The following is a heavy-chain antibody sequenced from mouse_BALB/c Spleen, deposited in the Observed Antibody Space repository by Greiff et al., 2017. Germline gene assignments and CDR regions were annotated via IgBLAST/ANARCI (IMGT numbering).Heavy chain of an antibody. D-gene: IGHD1-1*01. CDR1: GFSLTSYG. J-gene: IGHJ2*01. Sequence: VMLVESGPGLVAPSQSLSITCTVSGFSLTSYGVHWVRQPPGKGLEWLGVIWAGGSTNYNSALMSRLSISKDNSKSQVFLKMNSLQTDDTAMYYCAREGGSSNYFDYWGQGTTLTVSS. CDR2: IWAGGST. V-gene: IGHV2-9*02. CDR3: AREGGSSNYFDY.